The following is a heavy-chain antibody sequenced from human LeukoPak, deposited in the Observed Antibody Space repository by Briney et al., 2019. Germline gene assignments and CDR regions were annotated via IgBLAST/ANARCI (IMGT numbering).Heavy chain of an antibody. CDR2: FDPEDGET. CDR3: ATENWGSSGFDAFDI. V-gene: IGHV1-24*01. J-gene: IGHJ3*02. D-gene: IGHD6-19*01. Sequence: GASVKVSCKVSGYTLTELSMHWVRQAPGKGLEWMGGFDPEDGETIYAQKFQGRVTMTEDTSTDTAYMDLSSLRSEDTAVYYCATENWGSSGFDAFDIWGQGTMVTVSS. CDR1: GYTLTELS.